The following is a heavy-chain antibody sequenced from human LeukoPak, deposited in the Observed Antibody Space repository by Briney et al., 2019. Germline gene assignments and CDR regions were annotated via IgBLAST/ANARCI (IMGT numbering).Heavy chain of an antibody. V-gene: IGHV1-2*02. CDR2: INPNSGGT. J-gene: IGHJ4*02. CDR3: ARRDYGDYLPFDY. Sequence: ASVKVSCKASGYTFTGYYIHWVRQAPGQGLEWMGWINPNSGGTNYAQKLQGRVTMTRDTSISTAYMELSRLRSDDTAVSYLARRDYGDYLPFDYWGQGTLVTVSS. CDR1: GYTFTGYY. D-gene: IGHD4-17*01.